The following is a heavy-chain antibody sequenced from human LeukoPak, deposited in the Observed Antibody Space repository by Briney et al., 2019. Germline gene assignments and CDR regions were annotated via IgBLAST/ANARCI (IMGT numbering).Heavy chain of an antibody. J-gene: IGHJ4*02. Sequence: GGSLRLSCAASGFTFSSYSMNWVRQAPGKGLEWVSSISSSSSYIYYADSVKGRFTISRDNAKNSLYLQMNSLRAEDTAVYYCAGGDPAYFDYWGQGTLVTVSS. D-gene: IGHD2-2*01. V-gene: IGHV3-21*01. CDR3: AGGDPAYFDY. CDR2: ISSSSSYI. CDR1: GFTFSSYS.